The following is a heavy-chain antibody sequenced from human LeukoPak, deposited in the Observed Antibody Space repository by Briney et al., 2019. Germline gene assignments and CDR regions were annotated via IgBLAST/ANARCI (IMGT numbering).Heavy chain of an antibody. Sequence: QPGGSLRLSCAASGFTFSSYAMSWVRQAPGKGLEWVSAISGSGGSTYYADSVKGRFTISRDNSKNTLYLQMNSLRAEDTAVYYCARSGAVAGALHLEYWGQGTLVTVSS. CDR3: ARSGAVAGALHLEY. CDR1: GFTFSSYA. J-gene: IGHJ4*02. CDR2: ISGSGGST. D-gene: IGHD6-19*01. V-gene: IGHV3-23*01.